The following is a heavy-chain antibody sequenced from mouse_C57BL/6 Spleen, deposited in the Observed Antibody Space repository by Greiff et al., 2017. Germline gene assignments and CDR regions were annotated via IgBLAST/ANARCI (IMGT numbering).Heavy chain of an antibody. J-gene: IGHJ4*01. CDR3: TTLRQLRSYAMDY. D-gene: IGHD3-2*02. V-gene: IGHV14-4*01. Sequence: EVQLQQSGAELVRPGASVKLSCTASGFNIKDDYMHWVKQRPEQGLEWIGWIDPENGDTEYASKFTGKAPITADTSSNTTSRQLSSLTSEDTAVYYCTTLRQLRSYAMDYWGQGTSVTVSS. CDR2: IDPENGDT. CDR1: GFNIKDDY.